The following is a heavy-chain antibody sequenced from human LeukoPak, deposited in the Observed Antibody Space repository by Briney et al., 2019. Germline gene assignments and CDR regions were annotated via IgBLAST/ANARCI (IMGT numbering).Heavy chain of an antibody. Sequence: AGGSLRLSCAASGFTFSTYWMTWVRQAPGEGLEWVANIQQDGSEKSYVDSVKGRFTISRDNAKNSLYLQMNSLRAEDTAVYYCARVGRGYSSSVFRRDYYYMDVWGKGTTVTVSS. D-gene: IGHD6-13*01. CDR3: ARVGRGYSSSVFRRDYYYMDV. J-gene: IGHJ6*03. CDR1: GFTFSTYW. V-gene: IGHV3-7*01. CDR2: IQQDGSEK.